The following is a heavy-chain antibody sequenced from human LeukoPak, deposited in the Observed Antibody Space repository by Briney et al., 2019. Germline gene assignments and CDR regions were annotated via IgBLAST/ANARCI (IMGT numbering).Heavy chain of an antibody. J-gene: IGHJ4*02. D-gene: IGHD1-20*01. CDR2: ISWNSGSI. V-gene: IGHV3-9*01. CDR1: GFTFDDYA. Sequence: GGSLRLSCAASGFTFDDYAMHWVRQAPGKGLEWVSGISWNSGSIGYADSVKGRFTISRDNAKNPLYLQMHSLRAEATALYYCAKDGYNWNYLDYWGQGTLVTVSS. CDR3: AKDGYNWNYLDY.